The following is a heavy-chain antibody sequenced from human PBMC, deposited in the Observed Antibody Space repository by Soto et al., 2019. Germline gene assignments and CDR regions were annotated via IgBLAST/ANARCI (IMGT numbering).Heavy chain of an antibody. V-gene: IGHV1-2*02. CDR1: GYTFTGYY. Sequence: QVQLVQSGAEVKKPGASVKVSCKASGYTFTGYYIHWVRQAPGQGLEWMGWISPNSGDINYAQKFQGRVTMTRDSSINTAYMELSSLRSDDTAVYYCARPRWGATRDFDYWGQGTLVTVSS. CDR3: ARPRWGATRDFDY. D-gene: IGHD3-16*01. CDR2: ISPNSGDI. J-gene: IGHJ4*02.